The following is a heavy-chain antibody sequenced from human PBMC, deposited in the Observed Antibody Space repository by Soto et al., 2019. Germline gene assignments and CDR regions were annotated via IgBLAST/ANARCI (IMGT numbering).Heavy chain of an antibody. Sequence: PSETLSLTCTVSGGSISSYYWSWIRQPPGKGLEWIGYIYYSGSTNYNPSLKSRVTISVDTSKNRFSLKLSSVTAADTAVYYCASRRARSDSSSWYWLDPLGPGTLVTASS. J-gene: IGHJ5*02. CDR2: IYYSGST. D-gene: IGHD6-13*01. CDR3: ASRRARSDSSSWYWLDP. CDR1: GGSISSYY. V-gene: IGHV4-59*01.